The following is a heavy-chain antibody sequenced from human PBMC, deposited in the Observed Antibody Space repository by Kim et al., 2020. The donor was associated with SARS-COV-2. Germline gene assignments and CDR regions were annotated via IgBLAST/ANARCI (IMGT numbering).Heavy chain of an antibody. V-gene: IGHV4-31*03. CDR2: IYYSGST. CDR1: GGSISSGGYY. J-gene: IGHJ6*02. Sequence: SETLSLTCTVSGGSISSGGYYWSWIRQHPGKGLEWIGYIYYSGSTYYNPSLKSRVTISVDTSKNQFSLKLSSVTAADTAVYYCARDKRVNGDQRQSVYYYYGMDVWGQGTTVTVSS. D-gene: IGHD4-17*01. CDR3: ARDKRVNGDQRQSVYYYYGMDV.